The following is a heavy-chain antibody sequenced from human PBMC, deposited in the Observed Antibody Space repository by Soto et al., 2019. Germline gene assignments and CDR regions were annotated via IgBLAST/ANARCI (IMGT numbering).Heavy chain of an antibody. J-gene: IGHJ4*02. V-gene: IGHV5-51*01. CDR1: GYRFTTYW. D-gene: IGHD3-22*01. Sequence: GESLKISCEASGYRFTTYWIGWVRQMPGKGLEWMGIIYPGDSETRYNPSFQGHVTISADKSNNTAYLQWSSLKASDTATYYCARPGRYDSSGYSLDYWGQGTLVTVSS. CDR3: ARPGRYDSSGYSLDY. CDR2: IYPGDSET.